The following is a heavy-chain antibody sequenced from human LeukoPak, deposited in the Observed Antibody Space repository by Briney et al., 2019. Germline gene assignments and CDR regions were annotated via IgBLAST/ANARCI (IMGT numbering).Heavy chain of an antibody. J-gene: IGHJ4*02. CDR1: GFTLSSTA. V-gene: IGHV3-23*01. CDR3: AKDLYYGSGSYYTPLGYFDY. CDR2: MNGGNDGT. Sequence: PGGSLRLSCAASGFTLSSTAMAWVRQAPGKGLEWVSAMNGGNDGTHYADSVKGRCTISRDNSKNTLYLQMNSLRAEDTAVYYCAKDLYYGSGSYYTPLGYFDYWGQGTLVTVSS. D-gene: IGHD3-10*01.